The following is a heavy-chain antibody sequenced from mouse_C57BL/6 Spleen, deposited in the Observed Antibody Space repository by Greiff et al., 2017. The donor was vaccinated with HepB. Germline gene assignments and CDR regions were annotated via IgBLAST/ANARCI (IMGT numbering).Heavy chain of an antibody. V-gene: IGHV2-2*01. CDR2: IWSGGST. CDR1: GFSLTSYG. Sequence: VQLQQSGPGLVQPSQSLSITCTVSGFSLTSYGVYWVRQSPGKGLEWLGVIWSGGSTDYNAAFISRLSISKDNSKSQVFFKMNSLQADDTAIYYCARRRGYGYDYAMDYWGQGTSVTVSS. J-gene: IGHJ4*01. D-gene: IGHD2-2*01. CDR3: ARRRGYGYDYAMDY.